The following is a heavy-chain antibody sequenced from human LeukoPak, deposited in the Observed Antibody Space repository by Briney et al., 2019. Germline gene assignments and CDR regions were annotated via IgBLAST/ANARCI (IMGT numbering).Heavy chain of an antibody. V-gene: IGHV4-30-2*01. CDR2: IYHSGST. D-gene: IGHD2-2*01. CDR3: ARGVVVVPGPNWFDP. Sequence: SQTLSLTCTVSGGSISSGGYYWSWIRQPPGKGLEWIGYIYHSGSTYYNPSLKGRVTISVDRSKNQFSLKLSSVTAADTAVYYCARGVVVVPGPNWFDPWGQGTLVTVSS. CDR1: GGSISSGGYY. J-gene: IGHJ5*02.